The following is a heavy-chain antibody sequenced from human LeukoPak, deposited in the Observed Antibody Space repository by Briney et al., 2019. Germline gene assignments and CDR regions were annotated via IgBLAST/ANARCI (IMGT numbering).Heavy chain of an antibody. V-gene: IGHV4-59*08. CDR1: GGSISSYY. J-gene: IGHJ4*02. CDR3: AGHHPRNTVDF. CDR2: ISDIGSI. D-gene: IGHD2-8*02. Sequence: SSETLSLTCTVSGGSISSYYWSWIRQPPGKGLEWIAYISDIGSINCNPSLKSRVTISLDTSKNQFSLKLSSVTAADTAVYYCAGHHPRNTVDFWGQGTLVTVSS.